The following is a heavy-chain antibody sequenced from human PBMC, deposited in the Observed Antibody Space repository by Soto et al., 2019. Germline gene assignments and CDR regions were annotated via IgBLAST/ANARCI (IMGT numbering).Heavy chain of an antibody. D-gene: IGHD5-12*01. J-gene: IGHJ4*02. CDR1: GGSISSDSYY. CDR2: ISYSGST. CDR3: ANDPGYSLDY. V-gene: IGHV4-39*01. Sequence: SETLSLTCTVSGGSISSDSYYWGWIRQSPEKGLEWIASISYSGSTYYNPTLKSRLIISVDTSKSQFSLQLNSVTPEDAAVYYCANDPGYSLDYWGQGTQVTVSS.